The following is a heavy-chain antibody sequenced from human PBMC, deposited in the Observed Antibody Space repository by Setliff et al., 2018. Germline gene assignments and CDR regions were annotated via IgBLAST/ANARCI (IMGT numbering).Heavy chain of an antibody. J-gene: IGHJ4*02. Sequence: SLRLSCAASGFTFSSYAMHWVRQAPGKGLEWVAVISYDGSNKYYADSVKGRFTISRDNSKNTLYLQMNSLRAEDTAVYYCARDFRRLWPAAMAGYWGQGTLVTVSS. CDR2: ISYDGSNK. V-gene: IGHV3-30-3*01. CDR3: ARDFRRLWPAAMAGY. CDR1: GFTFSSYA. D-gene: IGHD2-2*01.